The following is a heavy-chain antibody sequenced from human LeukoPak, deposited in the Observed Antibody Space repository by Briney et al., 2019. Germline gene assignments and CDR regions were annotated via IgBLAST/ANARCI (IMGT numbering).Heavy chain of an antibody. CDR3: ARELLWFGGNYFDY. Sequence: GGALRLSCAAPGFTFSSYAMHSVRQAPGKGLEYVSAISSNGGSTYYANFVKGRFTICRDNSKNTLYLQMGSLRAEDMAVYYCARELLWFGGNYFDYWGQGTLVTVSS. CDR1: GFTFSSYA. V-gene: IGHV3-64*01. J-gene: IGHJ4*02. D-gene: IGHD3-10*01. CDR2: ISSNGGST.